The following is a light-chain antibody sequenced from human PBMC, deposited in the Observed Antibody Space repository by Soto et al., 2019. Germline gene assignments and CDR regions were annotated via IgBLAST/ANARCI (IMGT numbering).Light chain of an antibody. Sequence: QSALTQPPSASGSRGQSVTISCTGTSSDVGGYNYVSWYQQHPGKAPKPMIYEVSKRPSGVPDRFSGSKSGNSASLTVSGLQAEDEADYYCSSYAGSNNLGVFGGGTKLTV. V-gene: IGLV2-8*01. CDR1: SSDVGGYNY. CDR3: SSYAGSNNLGV. J-gene: IGLJ3*02. CDR2: EVS.